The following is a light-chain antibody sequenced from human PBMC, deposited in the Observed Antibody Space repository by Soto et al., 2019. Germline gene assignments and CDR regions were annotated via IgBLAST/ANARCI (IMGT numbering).Light chain of an antibody. Sequence: ENVLTQSPGTLSLSPGERATLSCRATQSVTSRYFAWYQQKPGQAPRLLIYGISSRATDIPDRFSGSGSGTDYTLTIRRLEPEDFAVYFCHQYGTSPWTFGQGTKVEIK. CDR3: HQYGTSPWT. J-gene: IGKJ1*01. CDR2: GIS. V-gene: IGKV3-20*01. CDR1: QSVTSRY.